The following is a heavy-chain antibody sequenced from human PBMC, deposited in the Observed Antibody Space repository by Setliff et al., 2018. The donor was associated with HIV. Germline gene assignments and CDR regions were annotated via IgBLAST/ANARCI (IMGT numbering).Heavy chain of an antibody. Sequence: ASVKVSCKAFGYTFTGYYIHWVRQAPGQGLEWMALIYPSNGDTTYAQSFQGRVTMTLDTSTSTVYMELSSLRAEDTAVYYCTKRTMPTGGFQHWGQGTLVTVSS. CDR1: GYTFTGYY. CDR2: IYPSNGDT. CDR3: TKRTMPTGGFQH. V-gene: IGHV1-46*01. J-gene: IGHJ1*01. D-gene: IGHD1-1*01.